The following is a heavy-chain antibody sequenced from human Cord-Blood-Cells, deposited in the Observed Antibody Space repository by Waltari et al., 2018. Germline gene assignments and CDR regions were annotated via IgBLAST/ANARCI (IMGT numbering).Heavy chain of an antibody. D-gene: IGHD2-8*01. J-gene: IGHJ4*02. CDR3: ARGHDCTNGVCYTGADY. Sequence: QVQLVQSGAEVKKPGASVKVSCKASGYTFNSYDINWVRQATGQGLEWMGWMNPNSGNTGYAQKFQGRVTITRNTSISTAYMELSSLRSEDTAVYYCARGHDCTNGVCYTGADYWGQGTLVTVSS. CDR2: MNPNSGNT. V-gene: IGHV1-8*03. CDR1: GYTFNSYD.